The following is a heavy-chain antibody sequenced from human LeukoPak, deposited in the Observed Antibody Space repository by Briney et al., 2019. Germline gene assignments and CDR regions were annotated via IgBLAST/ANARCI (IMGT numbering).Heavy chain of an antibody. V-gene: IGHV3-21*01. J-gene: IGHJ3*02. CDR1: GFTFSTYN. CDR3: ARGGSYTVTTNMPQSALDI. Sequence: PGGSLRLSCAASGFTFSTYNMNWVRQAPGKGLEWVSSISSSSSYIYYADSVKGRFTISRDNAKNSLYLQMNSLRAEDTAVYYCARGGSYTVTTNMPQSALDIWGKGTMVTVSS. CDR2: ISSSSSYI. D-gene: IGHD4-17*01.